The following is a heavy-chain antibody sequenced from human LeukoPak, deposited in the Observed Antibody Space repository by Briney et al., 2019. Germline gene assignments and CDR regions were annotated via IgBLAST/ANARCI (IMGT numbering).Heavy chain of an antibody. CDR2: INPNSGGT. J-gene: IGHJ3*01. V-gene: IGHV1-18*04. D-gene: IGHD6-13*01. Sequence: ASVKVSCKASGYSSTNYGISWVRQAPGQGLEWMGWINPNSGGTNYAQKLQGRVTMTTDTPTSTAYMELRSLRSDDTAVYYCRIAAAAHAFDLWGQGTLVTVSS. CDR1: GYSSTNYG. CDR3: RIAAAAHAFDL.